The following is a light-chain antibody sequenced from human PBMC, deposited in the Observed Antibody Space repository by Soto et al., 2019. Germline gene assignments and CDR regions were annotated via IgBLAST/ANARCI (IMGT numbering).Light chain of an antibody. CDR1: QSIRGS. V-gene: IGKV1-5*01. CDR3: QQYNSYWT. Sequence: DIQMTQSPSTLSASVGDRVTITCRASQSIRGSLAWYQHKPGKAPNLLIYDVSSLETGVPSRFSGSVSGTEFTLTISSLQPDDFATYYCQQYNSYWTFGQGTKVEIK. CDR2: DVS. J-gene: IGKJ1*01.